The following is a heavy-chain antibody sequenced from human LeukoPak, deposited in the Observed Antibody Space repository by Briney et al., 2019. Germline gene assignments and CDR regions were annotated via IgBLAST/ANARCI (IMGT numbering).Heavy chain of an antibody. Sequence: PGRSLRLSCAASGFTFSNYAMHWVRQAPGKGLEWVAVVSYDGSSKYYADSVKGRFTISRDNSKNTLCLQMNSLRAEDAAIYYCATIGDRRTGELYRIDYWGQGTLVTVSS. D-gene: IGHD7-27*01. CDR1: GFTFSNYA. CDR3: ATIGDRRTGELYRIDY. J-gene: IGHJ4*02. CDR2: VSYDGSSK. V-gene: IGHV3-30-3*01.